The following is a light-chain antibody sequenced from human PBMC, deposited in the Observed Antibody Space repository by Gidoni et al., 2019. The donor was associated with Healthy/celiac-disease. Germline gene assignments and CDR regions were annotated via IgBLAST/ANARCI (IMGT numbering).Light chain of an antibody. V-gene: IGKV3-15*01. CDR3: QQYNNWPPMYT. CDR2: GAS. CDR1: QSVSSN. Sequence: IVMTQSPATPSVSPGERATLSCRASQSVSSNLAWYQQKPGQAPRLLIYGASTRATGIPARFSGSGSGTEFTLTISSLQSEDFAVYYCQQYNNWPPMYTFGQGTKLEIK. J-gene: IGKJ2*01.